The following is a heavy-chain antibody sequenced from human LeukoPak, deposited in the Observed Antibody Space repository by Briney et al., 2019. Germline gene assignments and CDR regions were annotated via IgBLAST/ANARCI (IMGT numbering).Heavy chain of an antibody. V-gene: IGHV3-30*18. J-gene: IGHJ4*02. D-gene: IGHD6-19*01. CDR1: GFTFSSYG. CDR3: AKDRWYSSGYFDY. CDR2: ISYDGSNK. Sequence: GGSLRLSCAASGFTFSSYGMHWVRQAPGKGLEWVAVISYDGSNKYYADSVKGRFTISRDNSKNTLYLQMNSLRAEDTAVYYCAKDRWYSSGYFDYWGQGTLVTVSS.